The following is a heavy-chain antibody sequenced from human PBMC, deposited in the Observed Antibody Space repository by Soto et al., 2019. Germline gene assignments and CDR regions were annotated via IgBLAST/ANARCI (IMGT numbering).Heavy chain of an antibody. D-gene: IGHD3-10*01. J-gene: IGHJ4*02. V-gene: IGHV1-3*01. CDR1: GYTFINYA. CDR3: ARGDGPGSWLIDY. CDR2: INVGNGNI. Sequence: GASVKVSCMASGYTFINYAMHWVRQAPGQRLEWMGCINVGNGNIQYSQKFQGRVSISRDTSANTVYMGLSSLTSEDTATYYCARGDGPGSWLIDYWGQGALVTVSS.